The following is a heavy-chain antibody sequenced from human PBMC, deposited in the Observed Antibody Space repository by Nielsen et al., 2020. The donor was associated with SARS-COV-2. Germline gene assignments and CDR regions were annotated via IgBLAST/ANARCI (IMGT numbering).Heavy chain of an antibody. CDR1: GYTFTSYD. D-gene: IGHD2-8*01. CDR3: ARGHHCTNGVCHLYYFDY. V-gene: IGHV1-8*01. J-gene: IGHJ4*02. Sequence: ASVKVSCKASGYTFTSYDINWVRQATGQGLEWMGWMNPNSGNTGYAQKFQGRVTMTRNTSISTAYMELSSLRSGDTAVYYCARGHHCTNGVCHLYYFDYWGQGTLVTVSS. CDR2: MNPNSGNT.